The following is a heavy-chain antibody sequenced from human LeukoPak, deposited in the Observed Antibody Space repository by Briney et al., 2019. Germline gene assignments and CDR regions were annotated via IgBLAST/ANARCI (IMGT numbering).Heavy chain of an antibody. J-gene: IGHJ4*02. Sequence: SGRSLRLSCAASGFTFSSYGIHWVRQAPGKGLEWVAVIWYDGSNKYYADSVKGRFTISRDNSKNTLYLQMNSLRVEDTAVYYCAKGAYSSSSTYLDYWGQGTLVTV. CDR2: IWYDGSNK. CDR1: GFTFSSYG. CDR3: AKGAYSSSSTYLDY. V-gene: IGHV3-33*06. D-gene: IGHD6-6*01.